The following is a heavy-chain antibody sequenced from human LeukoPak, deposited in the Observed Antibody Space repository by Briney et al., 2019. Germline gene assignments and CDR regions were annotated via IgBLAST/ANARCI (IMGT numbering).Heavy chain of an antibody. J-gene: IGHJ6*02. Sequence: PGGSLRLSCAVSGFTFSSYWMSWVRQAPGKGLEWVANIKQDGSEKYYVDSVKGRFTISRDNAKNSLYLQMNSLRAEDTAVYYCARVQKSYGSGSYFYYYYGMDVWGQGTTVTVSS. CDR1: GFTFSSYW. CDR3: ARVQKSYGSGSYFYYYYGMDV. CDR2: IKQDGSEK. V-gene: IGHV3-7*01. D-gene: IGHD3-10*01.